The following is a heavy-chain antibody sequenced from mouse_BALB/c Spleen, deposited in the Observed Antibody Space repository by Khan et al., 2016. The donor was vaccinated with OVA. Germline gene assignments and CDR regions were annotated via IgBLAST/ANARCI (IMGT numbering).Heavy chain of an antibody. CDR3: TRSFDSYYFDY. CDR2: IYPGNSDT. J-gene: IGHJ2*01. V-gene: IGHV1-5*01. D-gene: IGHD2-4*01. Sequence: EVQLQQSGTVLARPGASVKMSCKASGYSFTSYWIHWVKQRPGQGLEWIGAIYPGNSDTRNNQKFKGKAKLTAVTSASTAYMELSSLTNEDSAVDYCTRSFDSYYFDYWGQGTTLTVSS. CDR1: GYSFTSYW.